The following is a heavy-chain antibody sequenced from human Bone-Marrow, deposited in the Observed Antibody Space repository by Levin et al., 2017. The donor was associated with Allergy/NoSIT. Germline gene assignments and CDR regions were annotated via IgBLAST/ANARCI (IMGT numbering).Heavy chain of an antibody. J-gene: IGHJ4*02. CDR2: ISSSGGAR. V-gene: IGHV3-48*04. CDR3: AKDRGNDYGCFDS. CDR1: GFTVGSYS. D-gene: IGHD5-12*01. Sequence: WASVKVSCAASGFTVGSYSMNWVRQLPGKGLEWISYISSSGGARYYADSVQGRFTVSRDNAKNLVYLQMNSLSGEDTAIYYCAKDRGNDYGCFDSWGQGTPVTVSS.